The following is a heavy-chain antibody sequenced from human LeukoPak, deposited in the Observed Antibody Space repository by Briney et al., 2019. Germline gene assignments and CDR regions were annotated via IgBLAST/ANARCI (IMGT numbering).Heavy chain of an antibody. CDR2: IDSRGST. Sequence: SETLSLTCTVSGGSIRSYYWSWIRQPAGKGLEWIGRIDSRGSTNYNPSLKSRVTMSVDTSKNQFSLKLSSVTAADTAVYYCARLRAATGELNFDQWGQGTLVTVSS. J-gene: IGHJ4*02. CDR3: ARLRAATGELNFDQ. V-gene: IGHV4-4*07. D-gene: IGHD6-13*01. CDR1: GGSIRSYY.